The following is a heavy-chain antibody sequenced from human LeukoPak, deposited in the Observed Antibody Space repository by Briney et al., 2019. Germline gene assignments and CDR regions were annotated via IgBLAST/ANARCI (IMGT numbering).Heavy chain of an antibody. CDR2: IYTSGST. CDR3: ASGEAGITIFGVVEYGMDV. V-gene: IGHV4-4*07. Sequence: SETLSLTCTVSGGSTSSYYWSWIRQPAGKGLKWIGRIYTSGSTNYNPSLKSRVTMSVDTSKNQFSLKLSSVTAADTAVYYCASGEAGITIFGVVEYGMDVWGQGTTVTVSS. CDR1: GGSTSSYY. D-gene: IGHD3-3*01. J-gene: IGHJ6*02.